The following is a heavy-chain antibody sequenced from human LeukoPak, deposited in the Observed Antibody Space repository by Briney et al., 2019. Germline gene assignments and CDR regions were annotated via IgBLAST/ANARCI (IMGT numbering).Heavy chain of an antibody. V-gene: IGHV4-34*01. J-gene: IGHJ4*02. CDR2: INHSGST. D-gene: IGHD6-19*01. Sequence: SETLSLTCAVYGGSFSGYYWSWIRQPPGKGLEWIGEINHSGSTNYNPSLKSRVTISVDTSKNQFSLELSSVTAADTAVYYCARGGGSGWYYFDYWGQGTLVTVSS. CDR1: GGSFSGYY. CDR3: ARGGGSGWYYFDY.